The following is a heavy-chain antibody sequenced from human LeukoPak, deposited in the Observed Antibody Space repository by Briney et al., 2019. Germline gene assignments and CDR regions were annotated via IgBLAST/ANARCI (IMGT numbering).Heavy chain of an antibody. V-gene: IGHV4-34*01. D-gene: IGHD3-10*01. CDR1: GGSFSGYY. CDR3: ARGGEVRGVITNKYDGHPYYFDY. CDR2: INHSGST. Sequence: SETLSLTCAVYGGSFSGYYWSWIRQPPGKGLEWSGEINHSGSTNYNPSLKSRVTISVDTSKNQFSLKLSSATAADTAVYYCARGGEVRGVITNKYDGHPYYFDYWGQGTLVTVSS. J-gene: IGHJ4*02.